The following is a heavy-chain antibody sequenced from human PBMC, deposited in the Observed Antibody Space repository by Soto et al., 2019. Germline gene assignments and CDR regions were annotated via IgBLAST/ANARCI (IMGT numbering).Heavy chain of an antibody. J-gene: IGHJ1*01. CDR2: IIPIFGTT. CDR1: GGTFSNYA. V-gene: IGHV1-69*12. D-gene: IGHD3-22*01. Sequence: QVQLVQSGAEVKKPGSSVKVSCKASGGTFSNYALSWVRQAPGQGLEWMGDIIPIFGTTNNAQKFQGRVTITADEATSTAYMELSSLRSEDTAVYYCASRGERDYDDTSGYGWGKGPLVTVSS. CDR3: ASRGERDYDDTSGYG.